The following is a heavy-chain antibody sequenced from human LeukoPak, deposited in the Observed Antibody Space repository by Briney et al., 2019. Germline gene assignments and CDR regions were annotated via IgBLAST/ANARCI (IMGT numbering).Heavy chain of an antibody. CDR2: ISSKSTYI. D-gene: IGHD2-15*01. CDR1: GFDFNYYD. V-gene: IGHV3-21*01. CDR3: ARRGGLSSGSGFDH. J-gene: IGHJ4*02. Sequence: GGSLRLSCVASGFDFNYYDMNWVRQAPGKGLEWVSSISSKSTYIDSADSTKGRFTISRDNAKNSVFLQMSSLRPEDTAVYYCARRGGLSSGSGFDHWGQGTLVTVSS.